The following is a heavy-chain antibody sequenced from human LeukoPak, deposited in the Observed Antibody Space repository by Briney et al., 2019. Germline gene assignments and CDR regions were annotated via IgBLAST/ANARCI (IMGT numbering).Heavy chain of an antibody. Sequence: GGSLRLSCAASGFTFSSYGMHWVRQAPGKGLEWVAVISYDGSNKYYADSVKGRFTISRDNSKNTLYLQMNSLRAEDTAVYYCAKDRDDYGDSTYFDYWGQGTLVTVS. V-gene: IGHV3-30*18. CDR2: ISYDGSNK. CDR3: AKDRDDYGDSTYFDY. CDR1: GFTFSSYG. D-gene: IGHD4-17*01. J-gene: IGHJ4*02.